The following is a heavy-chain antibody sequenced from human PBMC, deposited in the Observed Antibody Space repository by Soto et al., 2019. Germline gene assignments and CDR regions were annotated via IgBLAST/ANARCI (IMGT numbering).Heavy chain of an antibody. V-gene: IGHV4-34*01. Sequence: PSETLSLTCDVYGGSFSGYIWTWIRQTPGKGLQWIGQINHSGSANYNPSLKSRVTISVHTSNSQFSLELSSVTAADTAVYYCARGRITGSPYSGGLYYFDSWGQRTQVTVS. D-gene: IGHD1-26*01. CDR3: ARGRITGSPYSGGLYYFDS. CDR2: INHSGSA. J-gene: IGHJ4*02. CDR1: GGSFSGYI.